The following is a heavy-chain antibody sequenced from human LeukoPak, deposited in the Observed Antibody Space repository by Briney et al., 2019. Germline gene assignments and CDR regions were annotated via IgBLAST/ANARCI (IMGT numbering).Heavy chain of an antibody. J-gene: IGHJ4*02. CDR1: GGSISSYY. Sequence: SETLSLTCTVSGGSISSYYWSWIRQPAGKGLEWIGYIYYSGSTNYNPSLKSRVTISVDTSKNQFSLKLSSVTAADTAVYYCARGFGELWFDYWGQGTLVTVSS. D-gene: IGHD3-10*01. V-gene: IGHV4-59*01. CDR2: IYYSGST. CDR3: ARGFGELWFDY.